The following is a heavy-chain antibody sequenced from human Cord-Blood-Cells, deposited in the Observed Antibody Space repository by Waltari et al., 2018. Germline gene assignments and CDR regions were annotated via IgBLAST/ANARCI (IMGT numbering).Heavy chain of an antibody. J-gene: IGHJ4*02. D-gene: IGHD3-10*01. Sequence: QVQLVQSGAEVKKTGASVKVSCEASGYTFTGYYMHCVRPAPGQGLEWMGWIHPNSGGTNYGQKCQGRVTMTGDTSIITDYMELSRLRSDDTAVYYCARGVKSSCGRFDYWGQGTLVTVSS. CDR1: GYTFTGYY. CDR2: IHPNSGGT. CDR3: ARGVKSSCGRFDY. V-gene: IGHV1-2*02.